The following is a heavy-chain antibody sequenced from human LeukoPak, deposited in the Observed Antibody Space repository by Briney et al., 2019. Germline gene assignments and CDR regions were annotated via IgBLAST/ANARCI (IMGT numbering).Heavy chain of an antibody. CDR2: IIPIIGTA. CDR1: GGTFSSYA. CDR3: ITDMVRGVNTYYMDV. Sequence: GASVKVSCKASGGTFSSYAISWVRQAPGQGLEWMGGIIPIIGTANYAQKFQGRVTITTDDSTSTAYMELSSLRSEDTAVYYCITDMVRGVNTYYMDVWGKGTTVTVSS. D-gene: IGHD3-10*01. V-gene: IGHV1-69*05. J-gene: IGHJ6*03.